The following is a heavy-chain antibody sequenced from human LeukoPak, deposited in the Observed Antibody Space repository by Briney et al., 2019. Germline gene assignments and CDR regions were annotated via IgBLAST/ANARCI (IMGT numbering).Heavy chain of an antibody. V-gene: IGHV3-30*03. Sequence: QSGGSLRLSCAASGYPFSGSDIHWVRQAPGKGLEWVAFASHEGSSKFYAESVKGRFGISRDNSKSTTYLQMNGLRADDTAVYYCARDISGYYYFDYWGQGTLVTVSS. CDR1: GYPFSGSD. CDR3: ARDISGYYYFDY. CDR2: ASHEGSSK. J-gene: IGHJ4*02. D-gene: IGHD3-22*01.